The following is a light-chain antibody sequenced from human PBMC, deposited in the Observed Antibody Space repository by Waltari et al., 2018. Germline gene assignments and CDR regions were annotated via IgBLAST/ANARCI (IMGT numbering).Light chain of an antibody. J-gene: IGLJ6*01. V-gene: IGLV1-47*02. CDR3: SSWDDSLSCPV. CDR2: YTD. Sequence: QSVVTQPPSASGAPGQSVTISCSGSSSNIGRNYVYWYQQFPGSAPKLLIYYTDQRPSGVPDRFSGSKSGTSASLAITGLRSEDEADYYCSSWDDSLSCPVFGSGTTLTVL. CDR1: SSNIGRNY.